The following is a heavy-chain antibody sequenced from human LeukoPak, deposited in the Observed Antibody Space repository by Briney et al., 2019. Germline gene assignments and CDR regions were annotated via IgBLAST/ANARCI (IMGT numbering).Heavy chain of an antibody. D-gene: IGHD7-27*01. CDR2: IGSSGGGI. J-gene: IGHJ4*02. CDR3: AIDPNWGTHS. Sequence: GGSLRLSCAASGFTFSTYTMYWVRHPPGKRLEWVSIIGSSGGGIHYADSVKGRFTISRDNSKNALYLQMNSLRVEDTAVYYCAIDPNWGTHSWGQGVLATVSS. V-gene: IGHV3-23*01. CDR1: GFTFSTYT.